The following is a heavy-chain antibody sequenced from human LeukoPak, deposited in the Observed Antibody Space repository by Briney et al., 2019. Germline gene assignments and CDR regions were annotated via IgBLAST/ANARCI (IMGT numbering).Heavy chain of an antibody. CDR1: GFTVSTNY. Sequence: GGSLRLSCAASGFTVSTNYMSWVRQAPGKGLDWVSVIYGGGSTYYADSVKGRFTISRDNSKNTLYLQMNSLRAEDTAVYYCARSPTNTDLAHWGQGTLVTVSS. CDR3: ARSPTNTDLAH. V-gene: IGHV3-53*01. J-gene: IGHJ4*02. CDR2: IYGGGST. D-gene: IGHD3/OR15-3a*01.